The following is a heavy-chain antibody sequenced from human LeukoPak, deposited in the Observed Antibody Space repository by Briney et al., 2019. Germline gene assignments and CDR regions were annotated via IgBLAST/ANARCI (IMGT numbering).Heavy chain of an antibody. J-gene: IGHJ6*02. V-gene: IGHV1-46*01. D-gene: IGHD1-1*01. CDR3: ARDSRGTFPSPGMDV. CDR1: GYTFTSCY. Sequence: GASVKVSCKASGYTFTSCYMHWVRQAPGQGLEWMGIINPSGGSTSYAQKFQGRVTMTRDTSTSTVYMELSSLRSEDTAVYYCARDSRGTFPSPGMDVWGQGTTVTVSS. CDR2: INPSGGST.